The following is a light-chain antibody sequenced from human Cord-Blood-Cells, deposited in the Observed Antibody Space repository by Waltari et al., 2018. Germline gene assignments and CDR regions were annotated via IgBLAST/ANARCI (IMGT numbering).Light chain of an antibody. CDR1: SSDVGGYNF. CDR2: DVS. Sequence: QSALTQPRPVSGSPGQSVTISCTGTSSDVGGYNFVSWYQQHPGKAPKLMIYDVSKPPYGVSDRFSVYKSGNTALLTISGLQAEGEADYYCCSYAGSYTYVFGTVTKVTVL. CDR3: CSYAGSYTYV. J-gene: IGLJ1*01. V-gene: IGLV2-11*01.